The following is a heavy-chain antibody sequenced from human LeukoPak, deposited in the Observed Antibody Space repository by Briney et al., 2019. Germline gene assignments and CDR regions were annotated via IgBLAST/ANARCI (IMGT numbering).Heavy chain of an antibody. Sequence: PGGSLRLSCAASGFTFNGYEMNWVRQAPGKGLEWVSYIGSSGSTVYYADSVKGRFTISRDNAKNSLYMQMESLRDEDTAIYYCARDTLEYSNSPDALDIWGQGTMVTVSS. V-gene: IGHV3-48*03. CDR1: GFTFNGYE. CDR3: ARDTLEYSNSPDALDI. J-gene: IGHJ3*02. D-gene: IGHD4-23*01. CDR2: IGSSGSTV.